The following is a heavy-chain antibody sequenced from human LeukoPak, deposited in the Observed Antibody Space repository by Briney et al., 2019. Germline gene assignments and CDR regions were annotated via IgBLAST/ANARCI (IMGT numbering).Heavy chain of an antibody. D-gene: IGHD1-14*01. V-gene: IGHV1-18*01. Sequence: VASVKVSCKASGYTFSSYGISWVRQAPGQGLEWMGWISGYNGNTNYAQKLQGRVTMTTDTSTSTAYMELRSLRSDDTAVYYCVRALSHRDYFDYWGQGTLVTVSS. J-gene: IGHJ4*02. CDR2: ISGYNGNT. CDR3: VRALSHRDYFDY. CDR1: GYTFSSYG.